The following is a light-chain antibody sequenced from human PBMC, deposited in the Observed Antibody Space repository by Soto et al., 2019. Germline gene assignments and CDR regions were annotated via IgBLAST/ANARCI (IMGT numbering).Light chain of an antibody. CDR3: QQRSSWPIT. Sequence: EIVLTQSRASLSLSPGERATLSCRASQSVDSYLVWYQQKPGQAPRLLIFGASNRATGIPARFSGSGSGTDFTLTINSLEPEDFAVYYCQQRSSWPITFGQGTRLEIK. V-gene: IGKV3-11*01. CDR2: GAS. J-gene: IGKJ5*01. CDR1: QSVDSY.